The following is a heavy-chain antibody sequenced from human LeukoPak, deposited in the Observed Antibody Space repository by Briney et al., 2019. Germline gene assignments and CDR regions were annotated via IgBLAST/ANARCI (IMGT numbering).Heavy chain of an antibody. V-gene: IGHV1-2*02. CDR2: INPNSGGT. CDR1: GYTFTGYY. D-gene: IGHD1-26*01. Sequence: ASVKVSCKASGYTFTGYYIHWVRQAPGQGLEWMVWINPNSGGTNYGQKFQGRVIMTRDTSISTAYMELSSLRSDDTAVYCCARGDGSYLLWGQGTLVTVSS. CDR3: ARGDGSYLL. J-gene: IGHJ4*02.